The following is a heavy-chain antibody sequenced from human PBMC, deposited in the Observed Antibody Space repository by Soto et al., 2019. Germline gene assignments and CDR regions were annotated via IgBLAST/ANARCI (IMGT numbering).Heavy chain of an antibody. V-gene: IGHV3-21*01. CDR3: ARGRTRNYYYYGMDV. J-gene: IGHJ6*02. CDR2: ISSSSSYI. CDR1: GFTFSSYS. Sequence: GGSLRLSCAASGFTFSSYSMNWVRQAPGKGLEWVSSISSSSSYIYYADSVKGRFTISRDNAKNSLYLQMNSLRAEDTAVYYCARGRTRNYYYYGMDVWGQGTTVTVSS.